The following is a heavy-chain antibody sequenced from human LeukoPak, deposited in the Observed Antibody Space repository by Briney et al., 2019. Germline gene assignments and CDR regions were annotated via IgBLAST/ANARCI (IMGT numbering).Heavy chain of an antibody. CDR2: ISYDGSNK. CDR3: ARXVDGSGSPFDY. CDR1: GFTFSSYA. J-gene: IGHJ4*02. V-gene: IGHV3-30-3*01. D-gene: IGHD3-10*01. Sequence: GGSLRLSCAASGFTFSSYAMHWVRQAPGKGLEWVAVISYDGSNKYYADSVKGRFTISRDNSKNTLYLQMNSLRAEDTAVYYCARXVDGSGSPFDYWGQGTLVTVSS.